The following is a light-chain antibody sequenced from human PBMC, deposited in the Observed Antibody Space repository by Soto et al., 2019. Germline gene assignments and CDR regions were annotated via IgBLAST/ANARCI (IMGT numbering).Light chain of an antibody. CDR3: QSSDSSLNGWV. Sequence: QSVLTQPPSVSGAPGQRVTISCTGSGSNIGAGYDVHWYQQIPGTAPKLLIFDNNNLPSGVPDRFSGSKSATSASLAITGLQAEDEADYYCQSSDSSLNGWVFGGGTQLTVL. J-gene: IGLJ3*02. V-gene: IGLV1-40*01. CDR2: DNN. CDR1: GSNIGAGYD.